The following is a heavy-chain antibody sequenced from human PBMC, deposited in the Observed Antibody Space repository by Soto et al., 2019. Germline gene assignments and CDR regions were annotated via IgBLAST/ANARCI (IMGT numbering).Heavy chain of an antibody. J-gene: IGHJ4*02. CDR3: ARGSPAAYN. CDR1: GGSISSYY. V-gene: IGHV4-59*01. CDR2: IYYSGST. D-gene: IGHD2-2*01. Sequence: SETLSLTCTVSGGSISSYYWSWIRQPPGKGLEWIGYIYYSGSTNYNPSLRSRVFISLDTPKNQFYLRLISVTAADTAVYYCARGSPAAYNWGQGILVTVSS.